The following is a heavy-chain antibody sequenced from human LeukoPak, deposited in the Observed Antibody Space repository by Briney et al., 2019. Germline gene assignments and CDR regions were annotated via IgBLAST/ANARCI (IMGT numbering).Heavy chain of an antibody. CDR1: GYTLTELS. Sequence: ASVKVSCKVSGYTLTELSMHWVRQAPGKGLEWMGGIIPIFGTANYAQKFQGRVTITADKSTSTAYMELSSLRSEDTAVYYCARALKWRRGYSYGDFDYWGQGTLVTVSS. J-gene: IGHJ4*02. D-gene: IGHD5-18*01. CDR3: ARALKWRRGYSYGDFDY. V-gene: IGHV1-69*06. CDR2: IIPIFGTA.